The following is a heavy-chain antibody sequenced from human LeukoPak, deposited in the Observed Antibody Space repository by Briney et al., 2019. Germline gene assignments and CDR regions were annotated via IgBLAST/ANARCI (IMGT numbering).Heavy chain of an antibody. Sequence: VASVKVPCKASGYTFTGYYMHWVRQAPGQGLEWMGWINPNSGGTNYAQKFQGRVTMTRDTSISTAYMELSRLRSDDTAVYYCARDLVAGYYYMDVWGKGTTVTVSS. J-gene: IGHJ6*03. CDR3: ARDLVAGYYYMDV. CDR2: INPNSGGT. V-gene: IGHV1-2*02. CDR1: GYTFTGYY. D-gene: IGHD2-8*02.